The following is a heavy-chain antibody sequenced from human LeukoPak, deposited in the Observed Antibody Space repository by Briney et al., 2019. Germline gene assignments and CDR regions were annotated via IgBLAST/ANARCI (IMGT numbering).Heavy chain of an antibody. J-gene: IGHJ6*04. CDR2: ISYDGSNK. CDR1: GFTFSSYG. D-gene: IGHD3-3*01. Sequence: PGRSLRLSCAASGFTFSSYGMHWVRQAPGKGLEWVAVISYDGSNKYYADSVKGRFTISRDNSKNTLYLQMSSLRADDTAVYYCVTDRVTFGVGEVDVWGKGTTVIVSS. CDR3: VTDRVTFGVGEVDV. V-gene: IGHV3-30*03.